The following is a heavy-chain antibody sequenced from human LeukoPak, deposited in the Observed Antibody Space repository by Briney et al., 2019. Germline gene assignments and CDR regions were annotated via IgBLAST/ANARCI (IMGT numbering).Heavy chain of an antibody. D-gene: IGHD5-24*01. CDR2: INHSGST. J-gene: IGHJ4*02. V-gene: IGHV4-34*01. CDR3: ARGGGYKDRLDY. CDR1: GQSFSGYY. Sequence: SVTLSLTCAVYGQSFSGYYWRWIRQPPGKGLECIGEINHSGSTNLNTSLKSPVSISEYTSKNQFSLKLSSVTATDTAVYYCARGGGYKDRLDYWGQGTLVTVSS.